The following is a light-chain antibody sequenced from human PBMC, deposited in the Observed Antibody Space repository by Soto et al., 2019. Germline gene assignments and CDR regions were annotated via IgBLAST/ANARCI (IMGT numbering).Light chain of an antibody. CDR1: SSSIGSNA. Sequence: QSALTQPPSASGTPGQRVTISCSGSSSSIGSNAVNWYQQLPGTAPKLLLYTNNQRPSGVPDRFSGSKSGTSASLAISGLQSEDEADYYCAAWDDSLNAVVFGAGTKLTVL. CDR3: AAWDDSLNAVV. CDR2: TNN. J-gene: IGLJ2*01. V-gene: IGLV1-44*01.